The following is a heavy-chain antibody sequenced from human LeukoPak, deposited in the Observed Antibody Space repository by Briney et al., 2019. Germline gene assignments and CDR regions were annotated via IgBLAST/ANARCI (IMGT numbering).Heavy chain of an antibody. CDR3: ARSRCSGGSCYAWGAAFDI. D-gene: IGHD2-15*01. Sequence: GGSLRLSCAASGFTFSSYSMNWVRQAPGKGLEWVSYISSSSSSSIYYADSVKGRFTISRDNAKNSLYLQMNSLRDEDTAVYYCARSRCSGGSCYAWGAAFDIWGQGTMVTVSS. CDR2: ISSSSSSSI. CDR1: GFTFSSYS. J-gene: IGHJ3*02. V-gene: IGHV3-48*02.